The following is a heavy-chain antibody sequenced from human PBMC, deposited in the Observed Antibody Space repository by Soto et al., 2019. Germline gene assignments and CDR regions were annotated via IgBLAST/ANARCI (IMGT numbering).Heavy chain of an antibody. D-gene: IGHD3-10*01. CDR1: GGSISSGGYY. CDR2: IYYSGST. J-gene: IGHJ6*02. CDR3: ARVIGSGLRYYGMDV. V-gene: IGHV4-31*03. Sequence: NPSETLSLTCTVSGGSISSGGYYWSWIRQHPGKGLEWIGYIYYSGSTYYNPSLKSRVTISVDTSKNQFSLKLSSVTAADTAVYYCARVIGSGLRYYGMDVWGQGTTVTVSS.